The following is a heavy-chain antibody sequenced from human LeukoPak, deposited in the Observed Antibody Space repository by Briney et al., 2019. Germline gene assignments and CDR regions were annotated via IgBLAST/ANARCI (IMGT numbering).Heavy chain of an antibody. CDR2: IIPIFGTA. D-gene: IGHD3-3*01. V-gene: IGHV1-69*13. CDR1: GGTFSSYA. Sequence: RASVKVSCKASGGTFSSYAISWVRQAPGQGLEWMGGIIPIFGTANYAQKFQGRVTITADESTSTAYMELSSLRSEDTAVYYCARLRFLEWLWDYWGQGTLVTVSS. CDR3: ARLRFLEWLWDY. J-gene: IGHJ4*02.